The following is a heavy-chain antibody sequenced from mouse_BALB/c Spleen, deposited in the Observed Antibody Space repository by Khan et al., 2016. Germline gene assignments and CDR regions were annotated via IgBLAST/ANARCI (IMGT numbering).Heavy chain of an antibody. J-gene: IGHJ1*01. D-gene: IGHD2-2*01. CDR1: GYTFTNSG. CDR3: ARGAMVTAGWYFDV. V-gene: IGHV9-1*02. Sequence: QIQLVQSGPELKKPGETVKISCKASGYTFTNSGMNWVKQAPGKGLKWVGWINTYTGEPTYADDFKGRFAFSLETSASTAYLQINNLKTEDMTTYFGARGAMVTAGWYFDVWGAGTTVTVSS. CDR2: INTYTGEP.